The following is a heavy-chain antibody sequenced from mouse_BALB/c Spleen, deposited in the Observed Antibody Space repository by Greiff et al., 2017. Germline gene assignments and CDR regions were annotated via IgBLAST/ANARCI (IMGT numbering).Heavy chain of an antibody. Sequence: VQLVESGPGLVAPSQSLSITCTVSGFSLTDYGVSWIRQPPGKGLEWLGVIWAGGSTNYNSALMSRLSISKDNSKSQVFLKMNSLQTDDTAMYYCARARDSSGYPFAYWGQGTLVTVSA. J-gene: IGHJ3*01. CDR1: GFSLTDYG. CDR2: IWAGGST. CDR3: ARARDSSGYPFAY. D-gene: IGHD3-2*01. V-gene: IGHV2-9*02.